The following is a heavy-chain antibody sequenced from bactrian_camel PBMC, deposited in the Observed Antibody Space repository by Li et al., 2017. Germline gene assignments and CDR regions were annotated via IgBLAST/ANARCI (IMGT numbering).Heavy chain of an antibody. CDR1: GTLPSSVC. Sequence: HVQLVESGGASVQAGGSLVLSCAVSGTLPSSVCMGWYRQGAGKEHEGVATIGSDGTTNYADPVKGRFTISKDNAKNTLYLHMNTLKPEDSAIYHCAASFRYGYKWLADPRPNTGWWGQGTQVTVS. V-gene: IGHV3S53*01. J-gene: IGHJ4*01. D-gene: IGHD5*01. CDR3: AASFRYGYKWLADPRPNTGW. CDR2: IGSDGTT.